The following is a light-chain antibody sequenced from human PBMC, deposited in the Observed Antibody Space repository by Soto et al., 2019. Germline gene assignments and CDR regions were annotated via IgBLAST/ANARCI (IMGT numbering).Light chain of an antibody. CDR2: EVA. CDR3: SSYTRRITLV. V-gene: IGLV2-14*01. Sequence: QSALTQPASVSGSPGQSITISCTGSSSDVGGYNYVSWYQQHPGKAPKLIIYEVANRPSGVSDRFSGSQSGNTASLTIYGLQPEDEADYYCSSYTRRITLVFGTGTKLTVL. J-gene: IGLJ1*01. CDR1: SSDVGGYNY.